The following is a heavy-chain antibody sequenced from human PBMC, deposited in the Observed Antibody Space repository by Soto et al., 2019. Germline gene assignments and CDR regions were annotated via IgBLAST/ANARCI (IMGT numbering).Heavy chain of an antibody. V-gene: IGHV1-2*04. CDR3: ARVSNYYGSGKSSDI. J-gene: IGHJ3*02. D-gene: IGHD3-10*01. CDR1: GYTFTGYY. CDR2: INPNSGGT. Sequence: GASVKVSCKASGYTFTGYYMHWVRQAPGQGLEWMGWINPNSGGTNYAQKFQGWVTMTRDTSISTAYMELSRLRSDDTAVYYCARVSNYYGSGKSSDISGPGPMVTGS.